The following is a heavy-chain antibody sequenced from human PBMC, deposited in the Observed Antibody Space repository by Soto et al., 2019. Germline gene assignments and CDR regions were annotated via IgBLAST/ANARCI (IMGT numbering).Heavy chain of an antibody. CDR3: AKDTVRIYDFWRGYFDY. CDR1: GFTFSSYG. CDR2: ISYDGSNK. Sequence: PGGSLRLSCAASGFTFSSYGMHWVRQAPGKGLEWVAVISYDGSNKYYADSVKGRFTISRDNSKNTLYLQMNSLRAEDTAVYYCAKDTVRIYDFWRGYFDYWGQGTLVTVSS. D-gene: IGHD3-3*01. V-gene: IGHV3-30*18. J-gene: IGHJ4*02.